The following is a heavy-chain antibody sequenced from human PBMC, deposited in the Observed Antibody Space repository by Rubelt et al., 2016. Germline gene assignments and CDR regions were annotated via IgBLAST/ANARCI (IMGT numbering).Heavy chain of an antibody. Sequence: EVQLVVSGGGLVPPGGSLRLSCGASGFTVSSDYMSWVSQAPGKGLEWVSVISGIATSTYYADSVRGRFVISRDNSKNTVFLEMNNLRAEGRAVYFCATVGYFSSRTYHHWGQGALVTVSS. CDR1: GFTVSSDY. CDR2: ISGIATST. CDR3: ATVGYFSSRTYHH. V-gene: IGHV3-66*01. J-gene: IGHJ1*01. D-gene: IGHD6-13*01.